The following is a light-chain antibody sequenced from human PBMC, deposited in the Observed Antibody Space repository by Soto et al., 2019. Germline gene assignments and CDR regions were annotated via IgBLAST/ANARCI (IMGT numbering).Light chain of an antibody. V-gene: IGKV1-39*01. CDR2: AAS. Sequence: DIQMTQSPSSLSASVGDRVTITCRASQSISSYLNWYQQKPGKAPKLLIYAASSLQSGVPSRFSGSGSGTDFTLTISSLQPVDFATYYCQQSYSTLWTFGQGTKLEIK. CDR1: QSISSY. CDR3: QQSYSTLWT. J-gene: IGKJ2*02.